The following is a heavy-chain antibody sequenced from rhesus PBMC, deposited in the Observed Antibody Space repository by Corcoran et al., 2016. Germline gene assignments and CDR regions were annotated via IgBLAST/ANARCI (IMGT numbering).Heavy chain of an antibody. CDR3: VRAGGSWIHFDY. CDR2: TYYRSKWYN. CDR1: GDSVSSNSAT. D-gene: IGHD6-25*01. J-gene: IGHJ4*01. Sequence: QVQLQESGPGLVKPSQTLSLTCAISGDSVSSNSATWNWIRQSPSRGLEWLGRTYYRSKWYNHYAQSVQNRITINPATSKNRFSLQLNSVTPEDVAVYYCVRAGGSWIHFDYWGQGVLVTVSS. V-gene: IGHV6-1*01.